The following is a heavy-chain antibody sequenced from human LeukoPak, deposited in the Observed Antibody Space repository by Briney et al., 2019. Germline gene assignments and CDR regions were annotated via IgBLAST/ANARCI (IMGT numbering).Heavy chain of an antibody. CDR2: IGGGGGDT. J-gene: IGHJ4*02. V-gene: IGHV3-23*01. Sequence: GGSLRLSCAALSGFTFHNYAMTWVRQAPGEGLEWVSTIGGGGGDTYYADSVKGRFTISRDNSKNTLHLQMNSLRADDTAVYFCAKAVRGYLWYFDYWGQGTLVSVSS. D-gene: IGHD2-2*03. CDR3: AKAVRGYLWYFDY. CDR1: GFTFHNYA.